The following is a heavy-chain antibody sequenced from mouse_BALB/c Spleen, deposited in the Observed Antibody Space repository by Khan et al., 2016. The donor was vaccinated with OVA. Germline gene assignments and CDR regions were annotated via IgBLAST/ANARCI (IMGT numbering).Heavy chain of an antibody. CDR3: VRDGAYHRNDGWFAY. Sequence: QVQLKESGAELARPGASVKMSCKASGYTFTSYTIHWIKETPGQGLEWIGYINPSDGYTNYNQKFKDKATLTTDNSSTTAYLQLSSLTSDDSAVYNCVRDGAYHRNDGWFAYWGQGTLVTVSA. J-gene: IGHJ3*01. V-gene: IGHV1-4*01. D-gene: IGHD2-14*01. CDR1: GYTFTSYT. CDR2: INPSDGYT.